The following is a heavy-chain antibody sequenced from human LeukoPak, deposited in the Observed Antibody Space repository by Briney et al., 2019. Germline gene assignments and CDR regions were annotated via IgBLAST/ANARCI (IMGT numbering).Heavy chain of an antibody. V-gene: IGHV4-34*01. CDR1: GGSFSGYY. CDR3: ARGSRPVYNLLTGKRYFDY. D-gene: IGHD3-9*01. Sequence: SETLSLTCAVYGGSFSGYYWSWIRQPPGKGLEWIGEINHSGSTNYNPSLKSRVTISVDTSKNQFSLKLSSVTAADTAVYYCARGSRPVYNLLTGKRYFDYWGQGTLLTVSS. J-gene: IGHJ4*02. CDR2: INHSGST.